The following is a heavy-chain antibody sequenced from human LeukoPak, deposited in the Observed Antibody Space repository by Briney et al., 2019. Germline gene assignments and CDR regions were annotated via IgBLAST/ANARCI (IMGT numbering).Heavy chain of an antibody. Sequence: GGSLRLSCAASGFTFSNAWMSWVRQAPGKGLEWVGRIKRETDGGTTDYAAPVKGRFTISRDDSKYTLYLQMNSLETEDTAVYYCTTEGITGTHFDYWGQGTLVTVSS. D-gene: IGHD1-20*01. CDR3: TTEGITGTHFDY. CDR2: IKRETDGGTT. J-gene: IGHJ4*02. V-gene: IGHV3-15*01. CDR1: GFTFSNAW.